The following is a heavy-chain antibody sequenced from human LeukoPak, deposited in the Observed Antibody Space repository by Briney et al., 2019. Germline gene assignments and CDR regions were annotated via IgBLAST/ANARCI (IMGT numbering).Heavy chain of an antibody. CDR1: GFTFSSYA. V-gene: IGHV3-23*01. CDR2: ISGSGDST. Sequence: GGSLGLSCAASGFTFSSYAMSWARQAPGKGLEWVSTISGSGDSTYYADSVKGRFTISRDNSKNTLYVQIKSLRADDTAVYYCAKGPRGDCSGGSCPGDSWGQGTLVTVSS. J-gene: IGHJ4*02. CDR3: AKGPRGDCSGGSCPGDS. D-gene: IGHD2-15*01.